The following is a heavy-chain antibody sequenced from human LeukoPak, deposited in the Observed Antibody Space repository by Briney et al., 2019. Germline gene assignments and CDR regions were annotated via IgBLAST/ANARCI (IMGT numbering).Heavy chain of an antibody. CDR1: GFTVSSYY. CDR3: ARAQDTAMVYYFDS. Sequence: PGGSLRLSCAASGFTVSSYYMSWVRQPPGKGLEWVSIIYSGGSTYYADSVKGRFTIPRDNSKNTLYLQMNSLRAEDTAMYYCARAQDTAMVYYFDSWGQGTLVTVSS. J-gene: IGHJ4*02. CDR2: IYSGGST. V-gene: IGHV3-53*01. D-gene: IGHD5-18*01.